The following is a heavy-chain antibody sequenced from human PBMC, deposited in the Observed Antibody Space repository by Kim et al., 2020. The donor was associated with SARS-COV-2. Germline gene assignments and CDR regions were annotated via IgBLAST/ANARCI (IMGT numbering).Heavy chain of an antibody. J-gene: IGHJ5*02. Sequence: KGRFTISRDNSKNTLYLQMNSLRAEDTAVYYCAKDSPLRYFDWLQHWFDPWGQGTLVTVSS. V-gene: IGHV3-23*01. D-gene: IGHD3-9*01. CDR3: AKDSPLRYFDWLQHWFDP.